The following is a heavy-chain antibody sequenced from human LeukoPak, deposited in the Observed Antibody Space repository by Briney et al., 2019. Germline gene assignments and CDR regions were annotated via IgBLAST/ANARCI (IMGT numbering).Heavy chain of an antibody. V-gene: IGHV1-18*01. CDR1: GYTFTSCG. Sequence: KPGASVKVSCKASGYTFTSCGISWVRQASGQGLEWMGWISAYNGNTNYAQKLQGRVTMTTDTSTSTAYMELRSLRSDDTAVYYCARDKGVSYYYYMDVWGKGTTVTVSS. CDR3: ARDKGVSYYYYMDV. J-gene: IGHJ6*03. D-gene: IGHD3-10*01. CDR2: ISAYNGNT.